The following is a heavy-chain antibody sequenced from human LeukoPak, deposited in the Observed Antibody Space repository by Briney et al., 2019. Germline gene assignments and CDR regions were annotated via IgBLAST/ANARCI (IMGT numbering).Heavy chain of an antibody. V-gene: IGHV1-18*01. Sequence: VKVSCKASGYTFTNYGISWVRQAPGQGLEWMGWISDYNGNRNYAQKLQGRVTMTTDTSTSTAYMELRSLRSDDTAVYYCAREIAYYDILTGYYSVREKDYWGQGTLVTVSS. D-gene: IGHD3-9*01. CDR2: ISDYNGNR. J-gene: IGHJ4*02. CDR3: AREIAYYDILTGYYSVREKDY. CDR1: GYTFTNYG.